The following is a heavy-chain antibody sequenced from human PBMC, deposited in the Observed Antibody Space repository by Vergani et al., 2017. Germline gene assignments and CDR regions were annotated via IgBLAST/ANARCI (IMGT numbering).Heavy chain of an antibody. J-gene: IGHJ6*03. CDR1: GGSFSGYY. CDR3: ARGRCIAARPPSSRSCYYYYYMDV. CDR2: INHSGST. Sequence: QVQLQQWGAGLLKPSETLSLTCAVYGGSFSGYYWSWIRQPPGKGLEWIGEINHSGSTNYNPSLKSRVTISVDTSKNQFSLKLSSVTAADTAVYYCARGRCIAARPPSSRSCYYYYYMDVWGKXP. V-gene: IGHV4-34*01. D-gene: IGHD6-6*01.